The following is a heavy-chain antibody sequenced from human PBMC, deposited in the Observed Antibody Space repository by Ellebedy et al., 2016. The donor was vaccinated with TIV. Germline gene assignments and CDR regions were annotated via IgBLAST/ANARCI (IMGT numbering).Heavy chain of an antibody. V-gene: IGHV3-30*18. CDR3: AKEKRYCSSANCPLGY. CDR1: GFTFKSYD. CDR2: ISSDGGRK. Sequence: GGSLRLXXAASGFTFKSYDMHWVRQVPGKGLEWVAVISSDGGRKHYADSVKGRFTISRDNSKNTPFLQMNSLRPEDAAVFYCAKEKRYCSSANCPLGYWGQGNLVTVSS. D-gene: IGHD2-2*01. J-gene: IGHJ4*02.